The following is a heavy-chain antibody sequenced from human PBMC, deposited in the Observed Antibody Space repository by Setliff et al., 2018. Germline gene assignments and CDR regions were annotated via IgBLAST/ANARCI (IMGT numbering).Heavy chain of an antibody. CDR1: GYTFTTYA. D-gene: IGHD2-2*01. V-gene: IGHV7-4-1*02. J-gene: IGHJ5*02. CDR2: INTNTGNP. Sequence: ASVKVSCKASGYTFTTYAMNWVRQAPGQGLEWMGWINTNTGNPIYAQGFTGRFVFSLDTSVSTAYLQINSLEPEDTAVYYCARDLGYCSRTSCHGDWFDPWGQGTLVTVSS. CDR3: ARDLGYCSRTSCHGDWFDP.